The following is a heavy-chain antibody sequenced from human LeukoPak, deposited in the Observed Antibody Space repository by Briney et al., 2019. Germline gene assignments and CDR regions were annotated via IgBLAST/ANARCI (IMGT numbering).Heavy chain of an antibody. D-gene: IGHD6-19*01. J-gene: IGHJ5*02. CDR1: GGSFSGYY. V-gene: IGHV4-34*01. Sequence: SETLSLTCAVYGGSFSGYYWSWIRQPPGKGLEWIGEINHSGSTNYNPSLKSRVTISVDTSKNQFSLKLSSVTAADTAVYYCVRNPPRSGWYADWFDPWGQGTLVTVTS. CDR3: VRNPPRSGWYADWFDP. CDR2: INHSGST.